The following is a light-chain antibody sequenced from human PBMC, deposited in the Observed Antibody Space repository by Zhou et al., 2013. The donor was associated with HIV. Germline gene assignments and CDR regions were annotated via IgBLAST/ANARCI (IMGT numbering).Light chain of an antibody. CDR1: QSVSSN. CDR2: GAS. Sequence: EILLTQSPGTLSLSPGERATLSCRASQSVSSNLAWYQQKPGQAPRLLIYGASTRATGIPARFSGTGSGTDFTLTISSLEPEDFAVYYCQQRTNWPPLTFGGGTEGGDET. V-gene: IGKV3-11*01. CDR3: QQRTNWPPLT. J-gene: IGKJ4*01.